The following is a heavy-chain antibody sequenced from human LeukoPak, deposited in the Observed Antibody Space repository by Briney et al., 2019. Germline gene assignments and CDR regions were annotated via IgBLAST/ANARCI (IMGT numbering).Heavy chain of an antibody. CDR2: ISSGSGYI. CDR3: AKDAHYDFWSGFY. CDR1: GFTFSSYS. V-gene: IGHV3-21*01. J-gene: IGHJ4*02. D-gene: IGHD3-3*01. Sequence: GGSLRLSCATSGFTFSSYSMNWVRQAPGKGLEWVSAISSGSGYIFYADSVKGRFTVSRDNAKNSLYLQMNSLRAEDTAVYYCAKDAHYDFWSGFYWGQGTLVTVSS.